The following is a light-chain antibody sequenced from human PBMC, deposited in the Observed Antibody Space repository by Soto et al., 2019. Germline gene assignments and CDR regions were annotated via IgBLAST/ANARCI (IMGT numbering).Light chain of an antibody. J-gene: IGKJ4*02. V-gene: IGKV3-15*01. CDR2: GAS. CDR1: HSVNTN. CDR3: QKYIRWPRT. Sequence: EIVMTQSPATLSVSLGERATFSCRASHSVNTNIAWYQLNPGQAPRLLIYGASSRATGIPARFSGSGSGTEFSLTINSLQSEDFGVYYCQKYIRWPRTFGGGTRVE.